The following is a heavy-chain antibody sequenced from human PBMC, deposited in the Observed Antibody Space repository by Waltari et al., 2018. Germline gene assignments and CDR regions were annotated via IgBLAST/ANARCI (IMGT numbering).Heavy chain of an antibody. Sequence: QVQLVQSGAEVKKPGASVKVSCKASGYTFTGYYMHWVRQAPGQGLEWMGRINPNSGGTNYAQKFQGRVTMTRDTSISTAYMELSRLRSDDTAVYYCARDQEYYDFWSGDNWFDPWGQGTLVTVSS. D-gene: IGHD3-3*01. J-gene: IGHJ5*02. CDR2: INPNSGGT. V-gene: IGHV1-2*06. CDR1: GYTFTGYY. CDR3: ARDQEYYDFWSGDNWFDP.